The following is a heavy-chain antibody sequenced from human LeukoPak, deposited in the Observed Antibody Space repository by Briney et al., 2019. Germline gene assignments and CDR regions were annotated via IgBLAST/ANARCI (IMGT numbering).Heavy chain of an antibody. CDR1: TYTLSGYF. V-gene: IGHV1-2*02. J-gene: IGHJ4*02. Sequence: AAVKDSCKPSTYTLSGYFMHWVRPAPGQWLEWMGWVNPNSGGRNYVQKFQGRVTMSRDTSTDTAYMELSSLRSDDTAVYYCARGIRGGTSGYSHFDYWDQGTLVSVSS. D-gene: IGHD3-22*01. CDR2: VNPNSGGR. CDR3: ARGIRGGTSGYSHFDY.